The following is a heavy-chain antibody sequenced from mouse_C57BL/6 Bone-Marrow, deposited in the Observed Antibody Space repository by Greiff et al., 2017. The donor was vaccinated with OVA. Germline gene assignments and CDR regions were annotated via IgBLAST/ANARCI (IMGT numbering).Heavy chain of an antibody. J-gene: IGHJ2*01. V-gene: IGHV1-15*01. CDR3: VYYYGSSY. D-gene: IGHD1-1*01. CDR1: GYTFTDYE. Sequence: VQLQQSGAELVRPGASVTLSCKASGYTFTDYEMHWVKQTPVHGLEWIGAIDPETGGTAYTQTFKGKAILTADKSSSTAYMELRSLTSEDSAVYYCVYYYGSSYWGQGTTLTVSS. CDR2: IDPETGGT.